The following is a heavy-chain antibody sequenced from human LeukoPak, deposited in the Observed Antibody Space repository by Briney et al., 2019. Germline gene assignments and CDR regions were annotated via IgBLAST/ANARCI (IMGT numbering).Heavy chain of an antibody. CDR1: GFTFSSYS. Sequence: PGGSLRLSCAASGFTFSSYSMNWVRQAPGKGLEWVSSISSSSSYIYYADSVKGRFPISRDNAKNSLYLQMTSLRAEDTAVYYCARLPVGATSAFDIWGQGTMVTVSS. D-gene: IGHD1-26*01. V-gene: IGHV3-21*01. CDR3: ARLPVGATSAFDI. CDR2: ISSSSSYI. J-gene: IGHJ3*02.